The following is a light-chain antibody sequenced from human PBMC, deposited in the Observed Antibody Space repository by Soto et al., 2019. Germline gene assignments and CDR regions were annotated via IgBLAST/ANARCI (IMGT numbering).Light chain of an antibody. CDR2: SAS. V-gene: IGKV3-15*01. J-gene: IGKJ4*01. Sequence: EIVVTQSPATLSVSPGERATLSCRASQSVSNNLAWYQQKPGQAPRLLIYSASTKATGIPARFSGSGSGTEFTLTISSLQSEDFAGYYCQQDNKWRSFGGGTKVEIK. CDR1: QSVSNN. CDR3: QQDNKWRS.